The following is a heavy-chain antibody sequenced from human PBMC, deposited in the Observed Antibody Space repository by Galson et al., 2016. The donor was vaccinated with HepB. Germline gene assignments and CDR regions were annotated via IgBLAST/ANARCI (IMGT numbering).Heavy chain of an antibody. CDR3: ARDGDYDILTGYWHFNYGMDV. J-gene: IGHJ6*02. D-gene: IGHD3-9*01. V-gene: IGHV1-18*01. CDR2: INTYTGDT. Sequence: SVKVSCKASGYTFISYGISWVRQAPGQGLEWMGWINTYTGDTHYAQKVQGRVTVTTDTSTGTAYMDLRSLRSDDTAIYYCARDGDYDILTGYWHFNYGMDVWGQGTTVTVSS. CDR1: GYTFISYG.